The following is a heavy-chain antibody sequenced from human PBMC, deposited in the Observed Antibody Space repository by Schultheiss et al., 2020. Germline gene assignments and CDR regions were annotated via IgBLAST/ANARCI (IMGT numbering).Heavy chain of an antibody. Sequence: GGSLRLSCAASGFSLGRYAMSWLRQAPGKGLEWVAVLEYDGSGQQYADSVKGRFTISRDNAKNTLYLQMSSLRAEDTAVYYCARDRVRSSSGLDYWGQGTLVTVSA. V-gene: IGHV3-30*04. CDR2: LEYDGSGQ. J-gene: IGHJ4*02. D-gene: IGHD6-6*01. CDR3: ARDRVRSSSGLDY. CDR1: GFSLGRYA.